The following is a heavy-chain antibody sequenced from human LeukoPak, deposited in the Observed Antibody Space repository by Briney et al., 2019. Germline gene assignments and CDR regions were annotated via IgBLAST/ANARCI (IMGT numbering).Heavy chain of an antibody. CDR3: ARDQHAFDI. CDR2: IWYDGSNK. Sequence: HPGGSLRLSCAASGFTFSSYGIHWVRQGPGKGLEWVAVIWYDGSNKYYADSVKGRFTISRDNSKNTLYLQVNSLRAEDTAVYYCARDQHAFDIWGQGTMVTVSS. J-gene: IGHJ3*02. V-gene: IGHV3-33*01. CDR1: GFTFSSYG.